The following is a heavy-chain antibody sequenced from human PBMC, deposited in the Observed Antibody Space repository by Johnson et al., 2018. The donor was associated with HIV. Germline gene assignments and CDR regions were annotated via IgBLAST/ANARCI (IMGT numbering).Heavy chain of an antibody. J-gene: IGHJ3*02. CDR3: AGGRGGGRPIQKWLGAAFDI. CDR1: GFTFSSYA. Sequence: QVQLVESGGGVVQPGRSLRLSCAASGFTFSSYAIHWVRQAPAKGLEWVAVISYDGSNKYYADSVKGRFTISRDNSKNTLYLQMNSLRAGDTAGYYCAGGRGGGRPIQKWLGAAFDIWGKGTMVTVSS. D-gene: IGHD5-18*01. CDR2: ISYDGSNK. V-gene: IGHV3-30*14.